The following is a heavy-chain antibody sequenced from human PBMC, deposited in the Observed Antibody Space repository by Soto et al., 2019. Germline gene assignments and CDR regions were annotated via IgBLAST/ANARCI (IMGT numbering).Heavy chain of an antibody. Sequence: SVKVSCKASGGTFSTYTITWVRQAPGQGLEWMGRIIPIIGIINYAQEFQGRVTISADKFTGTAYMELTGLRSDDTAVYYCAGDPDSHYNDSHASSYPWGQGTLVTVSS. D-gene: IGHD4-4*01. CDR2: IIPIIGII. J-gene: IGHJ5*02. V-gene: IGHV1-69*04. CDR3: AGDPDSHYNDSHASSYP. CDR1: GGTFSTYT.